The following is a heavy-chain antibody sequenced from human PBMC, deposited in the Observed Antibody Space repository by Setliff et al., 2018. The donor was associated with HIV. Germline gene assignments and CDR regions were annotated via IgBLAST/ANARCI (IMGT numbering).Heavy chain of an antibody. Sequence: GGSVKVSCKASGGTFSSYAISWVRQAPGQGLEWMGGIIPIFGTTNYAQKFQGRVTITTDESTTTAYMELSSLRSEDTALYYCVTGEGLRFWGQGTLVTVSS. CDR1: GGTFSSYA. CDR2: IIPIFGTT. D-gene: IGHD2-15*01. CDR3: VTGEGLRF. J-gene: IGHJ4*02. V-gene: IGHV1-69*05.